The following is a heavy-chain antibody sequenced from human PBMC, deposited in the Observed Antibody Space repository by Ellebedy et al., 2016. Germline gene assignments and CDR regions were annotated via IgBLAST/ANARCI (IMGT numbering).Heavy chain of an antibody. CDR3: ARDSRSLPY. CDR2: IKQDGSEK. Sequence: GESLKISCATSGFTFSTYWMTWVRQAPGKGLEWVANIKQDGSEKNYVDSVKGRFTISRDNAKNSLYLQMNSLRAEDTAVSYCARDSRSLPYWGQGTLVTVSS. V-gene: IGHV3-7*01. CDR1: GFTFSTYW. D-gene: IGHD6-13*01. J-gene: IGHJ4*02.